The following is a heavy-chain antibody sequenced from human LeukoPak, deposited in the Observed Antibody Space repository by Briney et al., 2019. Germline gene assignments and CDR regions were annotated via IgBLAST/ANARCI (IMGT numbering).Heavy chain of an antibody. CDR1: GYSFTSYD. V-gene: IGHV1-8*01. J-gene: IGHJ4*02. CDR3: ARASLGWSDTDHF. Sequence: GAAVKVSCKASGYSFTSYDINWVRQAPGEGVEWMGWMNPNSGNTGYAQNFQGRLTMTRNTTITTTYMELSSRRAEDTAVYYCARASLGWSDTDHFWGQGTLVTVSS. CDR2: MNPNSGNT. D-gene: IGHD3-3*01.